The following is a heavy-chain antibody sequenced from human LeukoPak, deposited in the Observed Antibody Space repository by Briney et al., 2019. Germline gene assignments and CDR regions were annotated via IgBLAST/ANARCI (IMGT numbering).Heavy chain of an antibody. CDR3: ARDSSTRGYFDY. D-gene: IGHD6-13*01. V-gene: IGHV3-33*01. Sequence: PGGSLRLSCAASGFTFSSYGMHWVRQAPGKGLEGVAVIWYDGSNKYYADSVKGRFTISRDNSKNTLYLQMNSLRAEDTAVYYCARDSSTRGYFDYWGQGTLVTVSS. CDR2: IWYDGSNK. CDR1: GFTFSSYG. J-gene: IGHJ4*02.